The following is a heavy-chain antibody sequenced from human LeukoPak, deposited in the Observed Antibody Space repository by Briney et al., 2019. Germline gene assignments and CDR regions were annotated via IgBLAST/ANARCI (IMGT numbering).Heavy chain of an antibody. CDR3: TTEGGWSYYFDY. J-gene: IGHJ4*02. V-gene: IGHV3-15*01. CDR2: IKSKTDAGTT. D-gene: IGHD2-15*01. Sequence: PGGSLRLSCAASGSTFNNAWMSWVRQAPGKGLEWVGRIKSKTDAGTTDYAAPVKGRFTISRDESKNTLYLQMNSLKTEDTAVYYCTTEGGWSYYFDYWGQGTLVTVSS. CDR1: GSTFNNAW.